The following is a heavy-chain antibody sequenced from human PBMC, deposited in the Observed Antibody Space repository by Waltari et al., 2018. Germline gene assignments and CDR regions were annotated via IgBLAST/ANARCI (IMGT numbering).Heavy chain of an antibody. V-gene: IGHV1-2*02. J-gene: IGHJ4*02. D-gene: IGHD3-16*01. CDR2: INPKMGET. CDR3: ARGPSHGGFDY. Sequence: QVQVVQSGAEVKKPGASVSVSCRASGYTFIDYYMHLLRQAPGQGLEWMGWINPKMGETRSAQSFHGRVTMTRDTSINTVYMELRSLRSDDTAVYYCARGPSHGGFDYWGQGTLVTVSS. CDR1: GYTFIDYY.